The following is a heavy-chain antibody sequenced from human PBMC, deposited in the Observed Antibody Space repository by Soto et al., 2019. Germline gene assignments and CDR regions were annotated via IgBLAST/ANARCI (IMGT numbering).Heavy chain of an antibody. V-gene: IGHV4-30-4*01. J-gene: IGHJ6*02. D-gene: IGHD2-2*01. CDR1: GGSISSGDYY. Sequence: ASETLSLTCTVSGGSISSGDYYWSWIRQPPGKGLEWIGYIYYSGSTYYNPSLESRVTISVDTSKNQFSLKLSSVTAADTAVYYCARWGALVVPADKSPYYYYYYGMDVWGQGTTVTVSS. CDR2: IYYSGST. CDR3: ARWGALVVPADKSPYYYYYYGMDV.